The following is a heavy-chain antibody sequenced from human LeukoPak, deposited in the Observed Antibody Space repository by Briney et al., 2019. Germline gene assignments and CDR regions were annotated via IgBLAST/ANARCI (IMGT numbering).Heavy chain of an antibody. CDR1: GITLSTYA. J-gene: IGHJ4*02. D-gene: IGHD6-19*01. Sequence: GGSLRLSCAASGITLSTYAMTWVRQAPGKGLEWVSSINYSGSGTFYADSVQGRFTISRDNSKDTLYLQMNSLRVEDAAVYYCAKEEYDSGWYKWFGYWGQGTLVTVSS. CDR3: AKEEYDSGWYKWFGY. V-gene: IGHV3-23*01. CDR2: INYSGSGT.